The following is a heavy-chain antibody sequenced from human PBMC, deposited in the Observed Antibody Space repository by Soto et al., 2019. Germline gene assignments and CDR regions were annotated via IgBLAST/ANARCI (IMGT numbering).Heavy chain of an antibody. CDR1: GGSISSYY. J-gene: IGHJ1*01. Sequence: SETLSLTCTVSGGSISSYYWSWIRQPPGKGLEWIGYIYYSGSTNYNPSLKSRVTISVDTSKNQFSLKLSSATAADTAVYYCSRSMTTLVKGAGSAEYFQHWGQGTLVTVSS. V-gene: IGHV4-59*01. CDR3: SRSMTTLVKGAGSAEYFQH. D-gene: IGHD3-16*01. CDR2: IYYSGST.